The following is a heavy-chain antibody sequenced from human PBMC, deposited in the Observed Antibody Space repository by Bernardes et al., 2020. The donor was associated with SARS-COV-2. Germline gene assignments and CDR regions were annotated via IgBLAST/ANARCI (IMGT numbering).Heavy chain of an antibody. CDR1: GFTFGDYA. J-gene: IGHJ6*02. CDR2: IRSKAYGGTT. D-gene: IGHD3-10*01. CDR3: TRDSPPMLNRSGTSRGYYYYGMDV. Sequence: GGSLRLSCTASGFTFGDYAMSWFRQAPGKGLEWVGFIRSKAYGGTTEYAASVKGRFTISRDDSKSIAYLQMNSLKTEDTAVYYCTRDSPPMLNRSGTSRGYYYYGMDVWGQGTTVTVSS. V-gene: IGHV3-49*03.